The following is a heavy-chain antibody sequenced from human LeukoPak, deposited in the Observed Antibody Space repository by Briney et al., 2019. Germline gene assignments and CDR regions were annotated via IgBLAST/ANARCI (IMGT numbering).Heavy chain of an antibody. Sequence: GGSLRLSCAASGFTFSSYEMNWVRQAPGKGLEWVSVISGSGESTIYADSVKGRITISRDNSKNTLYLQMNSLRAEDTAVYYCAKAIYASGSSYTSIDYWGQGTLVTVSS. CDR3: AKAIYASGSSYTSIDY. CDR2: ISGSGEST. V-gene: IGHV3-23*01. J-gene: IGHJ4*02. D-gene: IGHD3-10*01. CDR1: GFTFSSYE.